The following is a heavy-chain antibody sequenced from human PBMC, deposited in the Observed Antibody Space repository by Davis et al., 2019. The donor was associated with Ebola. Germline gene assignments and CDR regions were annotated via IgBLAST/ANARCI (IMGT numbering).Heavy chain of an antibody. Sequence: AASVKVSCKASGYTFTSYDINWVRQATGQGLEWMGWMNPNSGNTGYAQKFQGRVTMTRSTSISTAYMELSSLRSDDTAVYYCARVDGSGWSRFDPWGQGTLVTVSS. V-gene: IGHV1-8*01. D-gene: IGHD6-19*01. CDR1: GYTFTSYD. J-gene: IGHJ5*02. CDR2: MNPNSGNT. CDR3: ARVDGSGWSRFDP.